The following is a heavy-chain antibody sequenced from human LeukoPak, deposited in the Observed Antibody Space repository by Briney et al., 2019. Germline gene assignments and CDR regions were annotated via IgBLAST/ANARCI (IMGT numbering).Heavy chain of an antibody. V-gene: IGHV4-59*13. Sequence: NPSETLSLTCSVSGGSMTNLYWTWIRQPREKGLEWIGDIYDSGSTRYNTSLESRVTISVDTSKNQFSLKLSSVTAADTAVYYCAKGGSTNFYYGDVWGQGTTVTVSS. CDR2: IYDSGST. CDR3: AKGGSTNFYYGDV. J-gene: IGHJ6*02. D-gene: IGHD2/OR15-2a*01. CDR1: GGSMTNLY.